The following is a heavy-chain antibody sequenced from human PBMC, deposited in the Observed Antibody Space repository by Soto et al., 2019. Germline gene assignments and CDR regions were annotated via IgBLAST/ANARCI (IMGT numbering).Heavy chain of an antibody. CDR3: ARQHGDYLVIYDY. Sequence: GASVKVSCKASGYTFTGYYMHWVRQAPGQGLEWMGWINPNSGGTNYAQKFQGRVTMTRDTSISTAYMELSRLRSDDTAVYYCARQHGDYLVIYDYWGQGTLVTVSS. D-gene: IGHD4-17*01. CDR2: INPNSGGT. CDR1: GYTFTGYY. V-gene: IGHV1-2*02. J-gene: IGHJ4*02.